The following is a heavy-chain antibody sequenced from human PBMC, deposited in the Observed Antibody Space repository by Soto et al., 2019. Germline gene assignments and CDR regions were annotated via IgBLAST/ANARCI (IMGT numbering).Heavy chain of an antibody. CDR1: GGSISSSSYY. J-gene: IGHJ2*01. V-gene: IGHV4-39*01. CDR2: IYYSGST. D-gene: IGHD2-15*01. CDR3: ARQKDIVVVVAAANWYFDL. Sequence: QLQLQESGPGLVKPSETLSLTCTVSGGSISSSSYYWGWIRQPPGKGLEWIGSIYYSGSTYYNPSLKSRVTISVDTSKTQFSLKLSSVTAADTAVYYCARQKDIVVVVAAANWYFDLWGRGTLVTVSS.